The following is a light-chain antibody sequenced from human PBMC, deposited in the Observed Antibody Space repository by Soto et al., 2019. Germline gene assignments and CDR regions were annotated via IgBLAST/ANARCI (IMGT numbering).Light chain of an antibody. Sequence: EIVLTQSPGTLSLSPGERATLSCRASQSVSSSYLAWYQQKPGQAPRLLIYGASSRATGITDRFSGSGSGTDSTLTISRLEPEDFAVYYCQQYGSSPRTFGQGTKLEIK. CDR1: QSVSSSY. V-gene: IGKV3-20*01. CDR2: GAS. CDR3: QQYGSSPRT. J-gene: IGKJ2*01.